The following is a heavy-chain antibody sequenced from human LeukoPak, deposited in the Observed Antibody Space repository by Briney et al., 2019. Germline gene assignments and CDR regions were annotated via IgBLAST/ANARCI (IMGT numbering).Heavy chain of an antibody. CDR3: ARGGLVSDY. V-gene: IGHV4-39*01. CDR1: GGSISSSSYY. D-gene: IGHD6-19*01. CDR2: IYYSGST. J-gene: IGHJ4*02. Sequence: SETLSLTCTVSGGSISSSSYYWGWIRQPPGKGLEWIGSIYYSGSTYYNPSLKSRVTIFVDTPKNQFSLKLSSVAAADTAVFYCARGGLVSDYWGQGALVIVSS.